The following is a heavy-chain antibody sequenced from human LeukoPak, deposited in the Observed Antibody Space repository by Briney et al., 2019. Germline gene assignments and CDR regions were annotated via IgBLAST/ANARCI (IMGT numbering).Heavy chain of an antibody. CDR3: ASQNEGYIKT. CDR2: FYYSGYT. D-gene: IGHD5-18*01. Sequence: SETLSLTCSVSGASINSYYWTWIRQPPGKGLEWIGDFYYSGYTNYSPSLKSRVTISLDTSKNQLSLNLTSVTAADTAVYYCASQNEGYIKTWGQGTLVTVSS. CDR1: GASINSYY. J-gene: IGHJ5*02. V-gene: IGHV4-59*01.